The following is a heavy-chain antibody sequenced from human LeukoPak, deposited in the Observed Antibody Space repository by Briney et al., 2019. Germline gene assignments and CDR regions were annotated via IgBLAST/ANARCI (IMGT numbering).Heavy chain of an antibody. CDR3: AKDADRDSSGYYRYYFDY. Sequence: GSLRLSCAASGFTFSNYDMHWVRQAPGKGLEWVAFIRYDGSNKYYADSVKGRFTISRDNSKNTLYLQMNSLRAEDTAVYYCAKDADRDSSGYYRYYFDYWGRGTLVTVSS. CDR2: IRYDGSNK. V-gene: IGHV3-30*02. J-gene: IGHJ4*02. D-gene: IGHD3-22*01. CDR1: GFTFSNYD.